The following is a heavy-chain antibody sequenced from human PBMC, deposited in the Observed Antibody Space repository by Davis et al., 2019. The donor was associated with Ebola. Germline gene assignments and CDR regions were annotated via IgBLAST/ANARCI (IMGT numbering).Heavy chain of an antibody. V-gene: IGHV1-8*01. J-gene: IGHJ5*02. Sequence: ASVQVSCKASGYTFTNYDINWVRQASGQGLEWMGWMNPNSGHTGYAQKFLGRVTLTRDTSTSTAHMGLSSLRPDDAAVYSCARAPAGSNWNYGENWFDPWGQGNLVRVSS. CDR3: ARAPAGSNWNYGENWFDP. CDR2: MNPNSGHT. D-gene: IGHD1-7*01. CDR1: GYTFTNYD.